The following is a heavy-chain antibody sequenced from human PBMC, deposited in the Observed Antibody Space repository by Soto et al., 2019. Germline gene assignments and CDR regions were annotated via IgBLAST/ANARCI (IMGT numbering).Heavy chain of an antibody. J-gene: IGHJ4*02. CDR3: ARGLYCSGGSCSDY. D-gene: IGHD2-15*01. CDR1: GYTFTSYD. Sequence: ASVKVSCKASGYTFTSYDINWVRQATGQGLEWMGWMNPNSGNTGYAQKFQGRVTMTKNTSISTAYMELSSLRSGDTAVYYCARGLYCSGGSCSDYWGQGTLVTVSS. V-gene: IGHV1-8*01. CDR2: MNPNSGNT.